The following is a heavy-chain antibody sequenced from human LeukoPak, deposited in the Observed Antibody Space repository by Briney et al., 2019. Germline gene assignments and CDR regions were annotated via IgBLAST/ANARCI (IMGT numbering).Heavy chain of an antibody. V-gene: IGHV1-18*01. CDR3: ARSCSSTSCYFDY. Sequence: ASVKVSCKVSGYTLTELSMHWVRQAPGQGLEWMGWISAYNGNTNYAQKLQGRVTMTTDTSTSTAYMELRSLRSDDTAVYYCARSCSSTSCYFDYWGQGTLVTVSS. J-gene: IGHJ4*02. CDR1: GYTLTELS. D-gene: IGHD2-2*01. CDR2: ISAYNGNT.